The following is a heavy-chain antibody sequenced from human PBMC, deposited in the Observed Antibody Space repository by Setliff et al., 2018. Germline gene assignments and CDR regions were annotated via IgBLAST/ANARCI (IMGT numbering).Heavy chain of an antibody. D-gene: IGHD5-18*01. J-gene: IGHJ4*02. Sequence: VASVKVSCKASGYTFTDYSIHWVRQAPGQRLEWMGWINAGNGDTQLSQDFQGRLTITTDTSASTAYMELSSLRSEDMAVYFCARGPTYNYGIWDYWGQGTLVTVSS. V-gene: IGHV1-3*03. CDR2: INAGNGDT. CDR1: GYTFTDYS. CDR3: ARGPTYNYGIWDY.